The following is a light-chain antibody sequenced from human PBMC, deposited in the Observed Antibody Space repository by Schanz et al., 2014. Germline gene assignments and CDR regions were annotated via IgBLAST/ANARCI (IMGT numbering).Light chain of an antibody. CDR1: QSISSY. CDR2: AAS. V-gene: IGKV1-39*01. CDR3: QQYNSYGT. Sequence: IQLTQSPSSLSASVGDRVTITCRASQSISSYLNWYQQKPGKAPKLLIYAASSLQSGVPSRFSGSGSGTEFTLTISSLQPDDFATYYCQQYNSYGTFGQGTKVEIK. J-gene: IGKJ1*01.